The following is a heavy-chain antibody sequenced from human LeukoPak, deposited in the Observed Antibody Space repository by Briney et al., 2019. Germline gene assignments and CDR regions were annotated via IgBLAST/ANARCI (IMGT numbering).Heavy chain of an antibody. V-gene: IGHV4-59*01. CDR3: ARDGGSSWFRDYFDY. Sequence: SETLSLTCTVSGGSISSYYWSWIRQPPGKGLEWIGYIYYSGSTNYNPSLKSRVTISVDTSKNQFSLKLSSVTAADTAVYYCARDGGSSWFRDYFDYWGQGTLVTVSS. J-gene: IGHJ4*02. CDR1: GGSISSYY. D-gene: IGHD6-13*01. CDR2: IYYSGST.